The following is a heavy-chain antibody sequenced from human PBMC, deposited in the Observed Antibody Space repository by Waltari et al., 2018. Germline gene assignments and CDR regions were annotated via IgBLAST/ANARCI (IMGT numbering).Heavy chain of an antibody. Sequence: QVQLQESGPGLVKPSQTLSLTCTVSGGSISSGDYYWSWIRQPPGKGLEWIGYLYYGGSTYYNPSLKSRVTISVDTSKTQFSLKLSSVTAADTAVYYCARDCSSTSCLDWFDPWGQGTLVTVSS. CDR3: ARDCSSTSCLDWFDP. CDR1: GGSISSGDYY. J-gene: IGHJ5*02. V-gene: IGHV4-30-4*08. D-gene: IGHD2-2*01. CDR2: LYYGGST.